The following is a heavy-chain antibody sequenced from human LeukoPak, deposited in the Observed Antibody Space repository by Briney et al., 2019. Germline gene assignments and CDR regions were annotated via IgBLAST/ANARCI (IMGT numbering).Heavy chain of an antibody. D-gene: IGHD2-2*01. CDR3: ARVVPAAIVLRGDLNWFDH. CDR1: GYTFTSYG. Sequence: ASVTVSCKASGYTFTSYGISWVRQAPGQGLEWMGWISAYNGNTNYAQKLQSRVTMTTDTSTSTAYMELRSLRSDDTAVYYCARVVPAAIVLRGDLNWFDHWGQGTLVTVSS. V-gene: IGHV1-18*01. J-gene: IGHJ5*02. CDR2: ISAYNGNT.